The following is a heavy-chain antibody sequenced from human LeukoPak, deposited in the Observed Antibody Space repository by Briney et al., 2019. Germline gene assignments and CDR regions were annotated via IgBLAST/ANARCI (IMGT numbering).Heavy chain of an antibody. CDR1: GGTFSSYA. Sequence: SVKVSCKTSGGTFSSYAISWVRQAPGQGLEWMGGIIPIFGTTNYAQKYQGRVTLTADESTSTAYMELSSLRSEDTAVYYCARAAYDLLTAYYLKYFDLWGRGTLVTVDS. J-gene: IGHJ2*01. CDR3: ARAAYDLLTAYYLKYFDL. V-gene: IGHV1-69*01. D-gene: IGHD3-9*01. CDR2: IIPIFGTT.